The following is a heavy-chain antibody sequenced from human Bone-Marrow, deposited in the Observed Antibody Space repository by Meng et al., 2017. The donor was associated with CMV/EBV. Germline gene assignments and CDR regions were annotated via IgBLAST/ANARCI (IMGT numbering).Heavy chain of an antibody. CDR3: ARGINGYSGYDWSDP. J-gene: IGHJ5*02. CDR1: GYTFTSYD. V-gene: IGHV1-8*03. D-gene: IGHD5-12*01. CDR2: MNPNSGNT. Sequence: GGSLRLSCKASGYTFTSYDINWVRQATGQGLEWMGWMNPNSGNTGYAQKFQGRVTITRNTSISTAYMELSSLRSEDTAVYYCARGINGYSGYDWSDPWGQGTLVTVSS.